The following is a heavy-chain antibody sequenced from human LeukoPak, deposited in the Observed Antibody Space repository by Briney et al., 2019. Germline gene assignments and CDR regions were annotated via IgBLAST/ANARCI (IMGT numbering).Heavy chain of an antibody. Sequence: GGSLRLSCAASGFTFSTYAMTWVRQAPGKGLEWVSTISGRGDRTFYADSVKGRFTVSRDKSRNTLYLQMNSLRAEDTAVYYCAKEGSNWDVDYWGRGTLVTVSS. CDR3: AKEGSNWDVDY. CDR1: GFTFSTYA. J-gene: IGHJ4*02. D-gene: IGHD1-1*01. V-gene: IGHV3-23*01. CDR2: ISGRGDRT.